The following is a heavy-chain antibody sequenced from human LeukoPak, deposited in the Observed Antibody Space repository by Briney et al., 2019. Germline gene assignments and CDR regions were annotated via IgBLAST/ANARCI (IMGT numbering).Heavy chain of an antibody. V-gene: IGHV4-61*05. J-gene: IGHJ4*02. CDR3: ARGSGFDY. Sequence: SETLSLTCTVSGDSITISRYYWSWIRQPPGKGLEWIGYIYYSGSTNYNPSLNSRVTISLDTSMNQFSLKLSSVTAADTAVYYCARGSGFDYWGQGTLVTVSS. CDR2: IYYSGST. CDR1: GDSITISRYY.